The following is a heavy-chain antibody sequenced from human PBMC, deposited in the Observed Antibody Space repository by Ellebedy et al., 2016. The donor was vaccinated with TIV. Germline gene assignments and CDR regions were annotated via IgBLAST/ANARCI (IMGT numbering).Heavy chain of an antibody. CDR2: INPNSGT. J-gene: IGHJ4*02. CDR1: GYTFTGYY. D-gene: IGHD6-19*01. Sequence: ASVKVSCKASGYTFTGYYMHWVRQAPGQGLEWMGWINPNSGTKYAQKFQGRVTMTSDTSTNPAYMELSRLRSDDTAVYYCARSNSGWYEEHDYWGQGTLVTVSS. V-gene: IGHV1-2*02. CDR3: ARSNSGWYEEHDY.